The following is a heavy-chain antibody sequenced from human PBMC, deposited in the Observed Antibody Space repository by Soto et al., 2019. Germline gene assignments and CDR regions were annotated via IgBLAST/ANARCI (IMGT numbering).Heavy chain of an antibody. CDR2: IFHGGNT. Sequence: SETLSLTCAVSGFFISSGNYRGWIRKPPGKGLEWIGSIFHGGNTYYNPSLKSRVTISVDMSKNQFSLKLNSVTAAAMAVYYCARARWYDAFDVWGQGTVVTVSS. V-gene: IGHV4-38-2*01. CDR1: GFFISSGNY. D-gene: IGHD2-15*01. J-gene: IGHJ3*01. CDR3: ARARWYDAFDV.